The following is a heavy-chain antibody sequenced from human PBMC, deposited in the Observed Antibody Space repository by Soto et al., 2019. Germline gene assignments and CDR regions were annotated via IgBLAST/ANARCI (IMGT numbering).Heavy chain of an antibody. Sequence: QVQLVQSGAEVKKPGSSVKVSCKASGGTFSSYAISGVRQAPGQGLEWMGGIIPIFGTANYAQKFQGRVTITADESTSTAYMELSSLRSEDTAVYYCARGGLVVVAATLPYYFDYWGQGTLVTVSS. CDR1: GGTFSSYA. V-gene: IGHV1-69*01. J-gene: IGHJ4*02. CDR2: IIPIFGTA. D-gene: IGHD2-15*01. CDR3: ARGGLVVVAATLPYYFDY.